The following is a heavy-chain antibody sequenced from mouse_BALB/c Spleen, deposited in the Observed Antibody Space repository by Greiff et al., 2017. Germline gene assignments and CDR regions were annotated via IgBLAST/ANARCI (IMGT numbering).Heavy chain of an antibody. CDR2: INPSTGYT. D-gene: IGHD1-1*01. Sequence: QVQLKQSGAELAKPGASVKMSCKASGYTFTSYWMHWVKQRPGQGLEWIGYINPSTGYTEYNQKFKDKATLTADKSSSTAYMQLSSLTSEDSAVYYCARADYYGSSYHFDYWGQGTTLTVSS. J-gene: IGHJ2*01. CDR1: GYTFTSYW. V-gene: IGHV1-7*01. CDR3: ARADYYGSSYHFDY.